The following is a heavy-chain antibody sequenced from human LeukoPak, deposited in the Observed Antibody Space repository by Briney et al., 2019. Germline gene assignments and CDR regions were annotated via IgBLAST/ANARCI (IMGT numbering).Heavy chain of an antibody. CDR1: GYTFTSYY. D-gene: IGHD1-7*01. V-gene: IGHV1-46*01. CDR3: ASEGTGSTLDY. CDR2: INPSGGST. J-gene: IGHJ4*02. Sequence: ASVKVSCKASGYTFTSYYMHWVRQAPGQGLEWMGIINPSGGSTSYAQKFQGRVTMTRDMSTSKAYMELSSLRSEDTALYYCASEGTGSTLDYWGQGTLVTVSS.